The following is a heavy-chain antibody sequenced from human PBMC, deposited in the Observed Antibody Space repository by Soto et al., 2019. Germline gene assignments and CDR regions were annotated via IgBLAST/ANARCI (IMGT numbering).Heavy chain of an antibody. CDR1: GYTLTELS. CDR2: FDPEDGET. V-gene: IGHV1-24*01. CDR3: ATVLTYYYGSGSSGWFDP. Sequence: ASVKVSCKVSGYTLTELSMHWVRQAPGKGLEWMGGFDPEDGETIYAQKFQGRVTMTEDTSTDTAYMELSSLRSEDTAVYYCATVLTYYYGSGSSGWFDPWGQGTLVTVSS. J-gene: IGHJ5*02. D-gene: IGHD3-10*01.